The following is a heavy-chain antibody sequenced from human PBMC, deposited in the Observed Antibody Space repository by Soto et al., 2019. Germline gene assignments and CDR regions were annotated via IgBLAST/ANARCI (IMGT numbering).Heavy chain of an antibody. D-gene: IGHD6-19*01. J-gene: IGHJ4*02. Sequence: PGGSLRLSCAASGFTFSSYAMNWVRQAPGKGLEWVSFITSSGVAIYYVDSVKGRFTISRDNSKNTLYLQMNSLRAEDTAVYYCARVGEAVAGVDYWGQGTLVTVSS. CDR2: ITSSGVAI. CDR1: GFTFSSYA. CDR3: ARVGEAVAGVDY. V-gene: IGHV3-23*01.